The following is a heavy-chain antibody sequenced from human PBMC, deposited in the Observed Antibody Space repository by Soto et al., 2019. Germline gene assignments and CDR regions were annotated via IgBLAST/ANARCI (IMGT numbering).Heavy chain of an antibody. J-gene: IGHJ4*02. D-gene: IGHD2-21*02. CDR3: ARNLGFGYCGGDCYSRLDY. CDR2: ITAYNGHT. V-gene: IGHV1-18*04. CDR1: GYTFTSYG. Sequence: GASVKVSCKASGYTFTSYGITWARQAPGQGLEWMGWITAYNGHTNYAQKLQGRVTMTTDTSTSTAYMELRSLRSDDTAVYYCARNLGFGYCGGDCYSRLDYWGQGTLVTVSS.